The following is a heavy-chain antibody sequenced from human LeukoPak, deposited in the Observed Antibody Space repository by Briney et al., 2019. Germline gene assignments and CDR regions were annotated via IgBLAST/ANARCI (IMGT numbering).Heavy chain of an antibody. V-gene: IGHV1-2*02. J-gene: IGHJ4*02. CDR1: GYTFTGYH. CDR3: AREVVVAATGFDY. D-gene: IGHD2-15*01. Sequence: ASVKVSCKASGYTFTGYHMHWVRQAPGQGLEWMGWINPNSGGTNYAQKLQGRVTMTRDTSISTAYMELSRLRSDDTAVYYCAREVVVAATGFDYWGQGTLVTVSS. CDR2: INPNSGGT.